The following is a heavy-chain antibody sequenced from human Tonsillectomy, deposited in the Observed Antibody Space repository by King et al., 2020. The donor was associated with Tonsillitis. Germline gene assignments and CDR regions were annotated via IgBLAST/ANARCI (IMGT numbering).Heavy chain of an antibody. CDR1: GGSISSSNW. CDR3: ARGERGYSYGGLWYYYMDV. D-gene: IGHD5-18*01. J-gene: IGHJ6*03. Sequence: VQLQESGPGLVKPSGTLSLTCAVSGGSISSSNWWSWVRQPPGKGLEWIGEIYHSGSTNYNPSLKSRVTLSVDKSKNQFSLKLSSVTAADTAVYYCARGERGYSYGGLWYYYMDVWGKGTTVTVSS. CDR2: IYHSGST. V-gene: IGHV4-4*02.